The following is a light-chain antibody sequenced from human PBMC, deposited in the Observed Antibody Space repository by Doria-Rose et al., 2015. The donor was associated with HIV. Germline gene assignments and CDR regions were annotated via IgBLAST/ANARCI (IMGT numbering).Light chain of an antibody. Sequence: PGPIYCECTQSLPDTHGQTCLHWYLQKPDQSPQLLIYEHSKRFSGVPDRFSGSGSGTDFTLKISRVEAEDVGVYYCMQSRQLPITFGQGTRLEIK. J-gene: IGKJ5*01. V-gene: IGKV2D-29*02. CDR1: QSLPDTHGQTC. CDR3: MQSRQLPIT. CDR2: EHS.